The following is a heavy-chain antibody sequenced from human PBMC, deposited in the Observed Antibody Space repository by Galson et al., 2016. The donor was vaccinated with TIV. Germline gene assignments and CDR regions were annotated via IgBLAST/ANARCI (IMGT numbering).Heavy chain of an antibody. CDR1: GFAVSNFA. D-gene: IGHD6-19*01. J-gene: IGHJ4*02. V-gene: IGHV3-23*01. CDR2: ISGTGIST. CDR3: AKNLFIAVPNTGAFDC. Sequence: SLRLSCAASGFAVSNFAMGWVRQAPGKGLEWISTISGTGISTYYADSVKGRFTISRDNSKNKMVLQMNSLRAEDTAIYYCAKNLFIAVPNTGAFDCWGQGTLVTVSS.